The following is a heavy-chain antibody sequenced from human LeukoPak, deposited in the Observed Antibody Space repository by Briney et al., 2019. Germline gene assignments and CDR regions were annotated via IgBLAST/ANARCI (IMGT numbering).Heavy chain of an antibody. CDR1: GYTFTSYD. D-gene: IGHD2-2*02. CDR2: MNPNSGNT. V-gene: IGHV1-8*03. J-gene: IGHJ5*02. Sequence: GASVKVSCKASGYTFTSYDINWVRQATGQGLEWMGWMNPNSGNTGYAQKFQGRVTITRDTSISTAYMELSSLRSEDTAVYYCARGGYCSSTSCYTRSPFDPWGQGTLVTVSS. CDR3: ARGGYCSSTSCYTRSPFDP.